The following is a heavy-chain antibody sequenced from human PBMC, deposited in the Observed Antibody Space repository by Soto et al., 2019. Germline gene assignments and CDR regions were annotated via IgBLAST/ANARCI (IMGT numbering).Heavy chain of an antibody. Sequence: SETLYLTCTVSGGSISSGGYYWSCIRQHPGQALKRIGYLSYKGITYYNQSLKSRVTISGDTSKNQFSLKLSSVTAADTAVYYCARHVVGLTSNSPQPYMDVWGKGTTVTVSS. D-gene: IGHD2-15*01. CDR1: GGSISSGGYY. CDR2: LSYKGIT. J-gene: IGHJ6*03. CDR3: ARHVVGLTSNSPQPYMDV. V-gene: IGHV4-31*03.